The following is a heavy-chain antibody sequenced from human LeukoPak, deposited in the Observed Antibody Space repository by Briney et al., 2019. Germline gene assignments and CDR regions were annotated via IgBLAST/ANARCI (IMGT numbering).Heavy chain of an antibody. D-gene: IGHD4-17*01. CDR2: IYPGDSDT. V-gene: IGHV5-51*01. CDR1: GYRFTSYW. CDR3: ARRPTTEYYFDY. Sequence: GGSLKISFKGSGYRFTSYWIGWVRPMPGKGLEWMGIIYPGDSDTRYSPSFQGQVTISADKSISTAYLQWGSLKASDTAMYYCARRPTTEYYFDYWGQGTLVTVSS. J-gene: IGHJ4*02.